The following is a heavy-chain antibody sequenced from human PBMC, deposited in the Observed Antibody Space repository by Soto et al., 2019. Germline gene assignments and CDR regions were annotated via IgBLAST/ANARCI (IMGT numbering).Heavy chain of an antibody. J-gene: IGHJ3*02. CDR1: GGSISSGGYY. Sequence: SETLSLTCTVSGGSISSGGYYWSWIRQHPGKGLEWIGYIHYSGSTYYNPSLKSRVTISVDTSKNQFSLKLSSVTAADTAVYYCARSGSRAGAFDIWGQGTMVTVSS. CDR3: ARSGSRAGAFDI. V-gene: IGHV4-31*03. D-gene: IGHD6-6*01. CDR2: IHYSGST.